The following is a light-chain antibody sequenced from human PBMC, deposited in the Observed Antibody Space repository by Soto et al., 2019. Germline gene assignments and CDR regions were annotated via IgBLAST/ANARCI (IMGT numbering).Light chain of an antibody. V-gene: IGKV1-5*03. CDR1: QTIRNW. J-gene: IGKJ2*01. CDR2: KAS. CDR3: QQYTRYSAYT. Sequence: DIQMTQFPSTLSASIGDRVTITCRARQTIRNWLAWYQQKPGKAPKLLIYKASSLDTGVPSRFSGSGSGTEFTLTISSLQPDDFATYYCQQYTRYSAYTFGQGTRLELK.